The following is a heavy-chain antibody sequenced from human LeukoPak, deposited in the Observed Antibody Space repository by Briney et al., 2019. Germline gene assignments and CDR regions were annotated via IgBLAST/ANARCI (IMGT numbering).Heavy chain of an antibody. CDR2: ISGSGGST. J-gene: IGHJ4*02. V-gene: IGHV3-23*01. CDR3: AKGIWRYFDY. CDR1: GFTFSTYV. D-gene: IGHD1-1*01. Sequence: GGALRLSCAASGFTFSTYVMSWVRQAPGKGLEWVSAISGSGGSTYYADSVKGRFTISRDNSKNTLYLQMNSLGADDTAVYYCAKGIWRYFDYWGEGTLVTVSS.